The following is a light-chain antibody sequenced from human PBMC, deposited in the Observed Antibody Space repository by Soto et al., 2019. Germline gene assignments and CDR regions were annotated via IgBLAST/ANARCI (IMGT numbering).Light chain of an antibody. CDR2: GAS. J-gene: IGKJ1*01. CDR3: QQYGSSPTWT. V-gene: IGKV3-20*01. CDR1: QSVSSSY. Sequence: EIVITHSPASLSVSPGGRATFSCRASQSVSSSYLAWYQQKPGQAPRLLIYGASSRATGIPDRFSGSGSGTDFTLTISRLEPEDFSVYYCQQYGSSPTWTFGQGTKVDIK.